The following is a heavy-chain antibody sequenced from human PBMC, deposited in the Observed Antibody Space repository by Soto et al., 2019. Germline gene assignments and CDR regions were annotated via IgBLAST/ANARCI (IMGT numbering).Heavy chain of an antibody. CDR1: EDTFTHYD. J-gene: IGHJ5*02. Sequence: QVELVQSGAEVKKPGASVKVSCQASEDTFTHYDINWVRQATGQGLEWMGWMNPNTGNIDYAHKFQGRLTMTRDTSTRTVYMELSSLRSDDTAVYYCVRRVASGHRSWFDPWVQGTLVTVSS. CDR2: MNPNTGNI. D-gene: IGHD2-21*01. CDR3: VRRVASGHRSWFDP. V-gene: IGHV1-8*02.